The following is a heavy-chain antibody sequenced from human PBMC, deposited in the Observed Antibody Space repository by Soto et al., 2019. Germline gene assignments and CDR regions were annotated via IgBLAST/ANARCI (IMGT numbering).Heavy chain of an antibody. Sequence: QVQLQQWGAGLLKPSETLSLTCAVYGGSFSGYYWSWIRQPPGKGLEWIGEINHSGSTNYNPSLKSRVTISVDTSKNQFSLKLSSVTAADTAVYYCARVRITLVRGAIRHLYSYYGMDVWGQGTTVTVSS. J-gene: IGHJ6*02. D-gene: IGHD3-10*01. CDR3: ARVRITLVRGAIRHLYSYYGMDV. V-gene: IGHV4-34*01. CDR2: INHSGST. CDR1: GGSFSGYY.